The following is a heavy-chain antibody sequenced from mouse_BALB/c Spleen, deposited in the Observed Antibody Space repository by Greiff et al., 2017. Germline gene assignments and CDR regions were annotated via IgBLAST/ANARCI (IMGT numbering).Heavy chain of an antibody. CDR1: GFTFSSFG. CDR2: ISSGSSTI. CDR3: ARSTPRYAMDY. Sequence: EVMLVESGGGLVQPGGSRKLSCAASGFTFSSFGMHWVRPAPEKGLEWVAYISSGSSTIYYADTVKGRFTISRDNPKNTLFLQMTSLRSEDTAMYYCARSTPRYAMDYWGQGTSVTVSS. J-gene: IGHJ4*01. V-gene: IGHV5-17*02.